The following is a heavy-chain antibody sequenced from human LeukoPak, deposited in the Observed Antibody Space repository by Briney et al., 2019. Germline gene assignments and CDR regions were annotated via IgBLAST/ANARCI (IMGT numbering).Heavy chain of an antibody. Sequence: GGSLRLSCAASGFTFSSYSMNWVRQAPGKGLEWVSYISSSSSTIYYADSVKGRFTISRDNAKNSLYLQMNSLRAEDTAVYYCARPLRYLAAQYFQHWGQGTLVTVSS. D-gene: IGHD3-9*01. CDR1: GFTFSSYS. J-gene: IGHJ1*01. CDR3: ARPLRYLAAQYFQH. CDR2: ISSSSSTI. V-gene: IGHV3-48*04.